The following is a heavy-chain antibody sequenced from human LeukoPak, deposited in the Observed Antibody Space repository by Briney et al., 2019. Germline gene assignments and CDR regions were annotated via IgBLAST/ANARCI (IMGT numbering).Heavy chain of an antibody. CDR1: GGTFSSYA. J-gene: IGHJ4*02. Sequence: SVKVSCKASGGTFSSYAISWVRPAPGQGLAWMGRIIPIFGTANYAQKFKGRVTITADKSTSTAYMERSSLRSEDTAVYYCAREDGDYNFDYWGQGTLVTVSS. D-gene: IGHD4-17*01. CDR2: IIPIFGTA. CDR3: AREDGDYNFDY. V-gene: IGHV1-69*06.